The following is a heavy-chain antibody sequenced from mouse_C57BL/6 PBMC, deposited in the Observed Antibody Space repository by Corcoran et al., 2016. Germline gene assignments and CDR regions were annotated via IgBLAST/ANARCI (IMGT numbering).Heavy chain of an antibody. J-gene: IGHJ3*01. V-gene: IGHV1-18*01. Sequence: EVQLQQSGPELVKPGASVKIPCKASGYTFTDYNMDWVKQSHGKSLEWIGDINPNNGGTIYNQKFKGKGTLTVDKSSSTAYMELRSLTSEDTAVYDCARAESYGYEREFVYWGQGTLVTVSA. D-gene: IGHD2-2*01. CDR1: GYTFTDYN. CDR2: INPNNGGT. CDR3: ARAESYGYEREFVY.